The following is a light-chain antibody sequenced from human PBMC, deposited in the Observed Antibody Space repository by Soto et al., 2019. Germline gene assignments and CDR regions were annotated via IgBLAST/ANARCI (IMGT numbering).Light chain of an antibody. V-gene: IGKV1-5*01. Sequence: DIQMTQSPSTLSASVGDRVTITCRARQSISSRLAWYQQKPGKAPKLLIYDASTRASGVPSRFSGSGSGTEFTLTISSLQSEDFAVYHCQQYHNWPSWTFGQGTKVDIK. CDR1: QSISSR. CDR3: QQYHNWPSWT. CDR2: DAS. J-gene: IGKJ1*01.